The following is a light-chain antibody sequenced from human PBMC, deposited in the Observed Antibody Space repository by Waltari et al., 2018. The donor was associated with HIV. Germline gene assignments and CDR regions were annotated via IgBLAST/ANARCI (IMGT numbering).Light chain of an antibody. CDR1: SSNIDKNY. CDR2: END. J-gene: IGLJ3*02. CDR3: GTWDTSLSVGV. V-gene: IGLV1-51*02. Sequence: QSVLTQPPPLSAAPGQRVTISCSGSSSNIDKNYVSWHPQLPGTAPKLLIYENDKRPSGVPDRFSGSQSGTSATLGITGLQTGDEADYYCGTWDTSLSVGVFGGGTKLTVL.